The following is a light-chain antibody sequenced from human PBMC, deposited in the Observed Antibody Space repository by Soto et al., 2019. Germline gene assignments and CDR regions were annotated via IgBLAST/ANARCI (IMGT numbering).Light chain of an antibody. V-gene: IGLV1-44*01. Sequence: QSVLTQPPSASGTPGQWVTISCYGTSSNIGRNTTSWYQHLPGTAPKLLIYSNDQRPSGVPDRFSGSKSGTSASLAISGLQSEDEAHYYCATWDDSLNAWVFGGGTKLTVL. CDR3: ATWDDSLNAWV. J-gene: IGLJ3*02. CDR2: SND. CDR1: SSNIGRNT.